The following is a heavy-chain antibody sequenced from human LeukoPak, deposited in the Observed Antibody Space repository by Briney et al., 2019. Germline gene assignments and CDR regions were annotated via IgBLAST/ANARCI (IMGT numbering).Heavy chain of an antibody. CDR2: IYYSGST. V-gene: IGHV4-39*01. CDR1: GGFISSSSYY. CDR3: ARRIAALTFDY. J-gene: IGHJ4*02. Sequence: SETLSLTCTGSGGFISSSSYYWGWIRQPPGKGLEWIGSIYYSGSTYYNPSLKSRITITLDTSKNQFSLKLSSVTAADTAVYYCARRIAALTFDYWGQGTLVSVSS. D-gene: IGHD6-6*01.